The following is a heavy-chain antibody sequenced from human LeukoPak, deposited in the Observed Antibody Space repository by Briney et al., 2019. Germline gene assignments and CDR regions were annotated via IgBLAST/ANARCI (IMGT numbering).Heavy chain of an antibody. J-gene: IGHJ4*02. CDR1: GGSISSSNW. V-gene: IGHV4-4*02. D-gene: IGHD6-13*01. CDR3: ASRIAAAGTGEYFDY. CDR2: IYHSGST. Sequence: SGSLSLTCAVSGGSISSSNWWSWVRQPPGKGLEWIGEIYHSGSTNYNPSLKSRVTISVDKSKNQFSLKLSSVTAADTAVYYCASRIAAAGTGEYFDYWGQGTLVTVSS.